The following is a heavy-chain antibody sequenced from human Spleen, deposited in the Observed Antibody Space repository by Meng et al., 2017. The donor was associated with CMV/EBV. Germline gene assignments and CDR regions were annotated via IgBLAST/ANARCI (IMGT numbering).Heavy chain of an antibody. V-gene: IGHV5-51*01. CDR3: ARLDYLDSSGYYSRYHWFDP. D-gene: IGHD3-22*01. J-gene: IGHJ5*02. Sequence: GESLKISCKGSGYSFTSYWIGWVRQMPGKGLEWMGIIYPGDSDTRYSPSFQGQVTISADNSITTAYLQWSSLKASDTAMYYCARLDYLDSSGYYSRYHWFDPWGQGALVTVSS. CDR1: GYSFTSYW. CDR2: IYPGDSDT.